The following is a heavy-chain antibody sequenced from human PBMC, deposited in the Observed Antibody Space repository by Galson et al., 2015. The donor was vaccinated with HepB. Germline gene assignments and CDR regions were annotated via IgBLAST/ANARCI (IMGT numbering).Heavy chain of an antibody. Sequence: SVKVSCKASGYTFTSYGISWVRQAPGQGLEWMGWISAYNGNTNYAQKLQGRVTMTTDTSTSTAYMELRSLRSDDTAVYYCARDLREAAAGTAQGYWGQGTLVTVSS. V-gene: IGHV1-18*01. J-gene: IGHJ4*02. CDR1: GYTFTSYG. D-gene: IGHD6-13*01. CDR3: ARDLREAAAGTAQGY. CDR2: ISAYNGNT.